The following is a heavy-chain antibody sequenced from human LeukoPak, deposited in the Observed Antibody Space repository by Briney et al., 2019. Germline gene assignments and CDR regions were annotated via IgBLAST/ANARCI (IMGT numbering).Heavy chain of an antibody. J-gene: IGHJ4*02. D-gene: IGHD3-22*01. CDR1: GFTFSDYY. V-gene: IGHV3-11*04. CDR2: ISSSGSTI. CDR3: ARDLYYYDSSGLYPPGY. Sequence: GGSLRLSCAASGFTFSDYYMSWIRQAPGKGLEWVSYISSSGSTIYYADSVKGRFTVSRDNAKNSLYLQMNSLRAEDTAVYYCARDLYYYDSSGLYPPGYWGQGTLVTVSS.